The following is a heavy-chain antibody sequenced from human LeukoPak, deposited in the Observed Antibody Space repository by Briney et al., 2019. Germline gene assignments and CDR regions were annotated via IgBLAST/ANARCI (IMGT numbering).Heavy chain of an antibody. CDR3: ARGGAARDYYYYYYMDV. V-gene: IGHV3-21*01. CDR1: GFTFNTYS. D-gene: IGHD6-6*01. Sequence: GGSLRLSCAASGFTFNTYSMNWVRQAPGKGLEWVSSISSSSSYIYYADSVKGRFTISRDNAKNSLYLQMNSLRAEDTAVYYCARGGAARDYYYYYYMDVWGKGTTVTVSS. CDR2: ISSSSSYI. J-gene: IGHJ6*03.